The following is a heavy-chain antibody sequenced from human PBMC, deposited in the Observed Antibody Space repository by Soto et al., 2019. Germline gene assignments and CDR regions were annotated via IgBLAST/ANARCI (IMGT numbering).Heavy chain of an antibody. CDR3: ARAGDSYFCSTSCYKNRFYP. CDR2: ISGGGSTI. J-gene: IGHJ5*02. D-gene: IGHD2-2*01. CDR1: GFTFSDYY. Sequence: GGSLRLSCAASGFTFSDYYMSWIRQAPGKGLEWVSYISGGGSTIYYADSVKGRFTISRDNAKNSLYLQMNSLRAEDTAVYYCARAGDSYFCSTSCYKNRFYPWGQGTPVPGSA. V-gene: IGHV3-11*01.